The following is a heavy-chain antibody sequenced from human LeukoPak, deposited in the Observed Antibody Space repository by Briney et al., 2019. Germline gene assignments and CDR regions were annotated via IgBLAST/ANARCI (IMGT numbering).Heavy chain of an antibody. Sequence: SETLSLTCTVSGGSISSGSYYWSWIRQPAGKGLEWVGRIYTSGSTNYNPSLKSRVTISVDTSKNQFSLKLSSVTAADTAVYYCARDGHSSDFDSWGQGTLVTVSS. CDR1: GGSISSGSYY. J-gene: IGHJ4*02. V-gene: IGHV4-61*02. CDR2: IYTSGST. CDR3: ARDGHSSDFDS. D-gene: IGHD6-25*01.